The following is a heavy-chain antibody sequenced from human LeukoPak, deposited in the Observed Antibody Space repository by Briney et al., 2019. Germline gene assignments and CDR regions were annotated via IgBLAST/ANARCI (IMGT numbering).Heavy chain of an antibody. D-gene: IGHD1-14*01. Sequence: GGSLRLSCAASGFTFSTYGMHCVRQAPGKGLEWVAVVSYDESSIYYADSVKGRFTISRDNAKNSLYLQMNSLRDEDTAVYYCARETPEYDWGQGTLVTVSS. J-gene: IGHJ4*02. CDR1: GFTFSTYG. CDR2: VSYDESSI. CDR3: ARETPEYD. V-gene: IGHV3-30*03.